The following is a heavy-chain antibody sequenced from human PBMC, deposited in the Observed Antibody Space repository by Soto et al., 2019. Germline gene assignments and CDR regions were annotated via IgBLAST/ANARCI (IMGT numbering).Heavy chain of an antibody. Sequence: QVQLVQSGAEVKKPGASVTVSCKAFGYTFTGYFILWVRQAPGQGLEWMGWINPNSGGTNYAQKFQGRVTMTMDTSIRPAYMALTRLRYYDTAVYFCSRGEQDVAPFAPWGKGTLVTVSS. CDR2: INPNSGGT. CDR3: SRGEQDVAPFAP. CDR1: GYTFTGYF. D-gene: IGHD1-26*01. J-gene: IGHJ5*02. V-gene: IGHV1-2*02.